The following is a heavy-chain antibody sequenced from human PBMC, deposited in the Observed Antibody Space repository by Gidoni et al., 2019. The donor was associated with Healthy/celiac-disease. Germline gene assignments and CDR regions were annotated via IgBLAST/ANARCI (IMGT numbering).Heavy chain of an antibody. CDR3: ARVVAVAGPFDY. V-gene: IGHV4-59*01. CDR2: IYYSGST. D-gene: IGHD6-19*01. CDR1: GGSISSYY. J-gene: IGHJ4*02. Sequence: QVQLQESGPGLVKPSETLSLTCTVPGGSISSYYWSWIRQPPGKGLEWIGYIYYSGSTNYSPSLKSRVTISVDTSKNQFSLKLSSVTAADTAVYYCARVVAVAGPFDYWGQGTLVTVSS.